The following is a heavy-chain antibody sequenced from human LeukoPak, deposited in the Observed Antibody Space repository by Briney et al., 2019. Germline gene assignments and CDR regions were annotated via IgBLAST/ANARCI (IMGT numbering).Heavy chain of an antibody. J-gene: IGHJ5*02. D-gene: IGHD3-22*01. V-gene: IGHV4-59*01. CDR3: ARADLGKYYYDSSGPNWFDP. Sequence: SETLSLTCTVSGGSISGYYWSWIRQPPGKGLEWIAYIYYNGISNYNPSLKSRVTISVDTSKNQFSLKLSSVTAADTAVYYCARADLGKYYYDSSGPNWFDPWGQGTLVTVSS. CDR2: IYYNGIS. CDR1: GGSISGYY.